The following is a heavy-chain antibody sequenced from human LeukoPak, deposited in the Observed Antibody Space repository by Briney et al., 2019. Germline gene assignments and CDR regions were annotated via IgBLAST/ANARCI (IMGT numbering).Heavy chain of an antibody. V-gene: IGHV1-69*04. Sequence: ASVKVSCKASGGTFSSYAISWVRQAPGQRLEWMGRIIPILGIANYAQKFQGRVTITADKSTSTAYMELSSLRSEDTAVYYCASSPSRIQLWLNDYYGMDVWGQGTTVTVSS. J-gene: IGHJ6*02. D-gene: IGHD5-18*01. CDR1: GGTFSSYA. CDR2: IIPILGIA. CDR3: ASSPSRIQLWLNDYYGMDV.